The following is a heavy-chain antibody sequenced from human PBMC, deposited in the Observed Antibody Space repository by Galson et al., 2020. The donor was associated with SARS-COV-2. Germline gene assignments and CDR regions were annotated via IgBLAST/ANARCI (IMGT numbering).Heavy chain of an antibody. J-gene: IGHJ4*02. Sequence: HGESLKIPCKGSGYSFTSYWIGWVRPMPGKGLDWMGIIYPGDSDTRYSPSFQGQVTISADKFISTAYLQWSSLKASDPAMYYCARHNGSASGWDLYYFDYWGQGTLVTVSS. V-gene: IGHV5-51*01. CDR3: ARHNGSASGWDLYYFDY. D-gene: IGHD6-6*01. CDR2: IYPGDSDT. CDR1: GYSFTSYW.